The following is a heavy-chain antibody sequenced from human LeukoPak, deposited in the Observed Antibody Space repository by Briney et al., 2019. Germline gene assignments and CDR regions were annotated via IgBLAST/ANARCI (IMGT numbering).Heavy chain of an antibody. CDR2: INHSGST. V-gene: IGHV4-34*01. D-gene: IGHD2-2*01. CDR3: ARGGPDIVVVPAAMSLDY. CDR1: GGSFSGYY. J-gene: IGHJ4*02. Sequence: SETLSLTCAVYGGSFSGYYWSWIRQPPGKGLEWIGEINHSGSTNYNPSLKSRVTISVDTSKNQFPLKLSSVTAADTAVYYCARGGPDIVVVPAAMSLDYWGQGTLVTVSS.